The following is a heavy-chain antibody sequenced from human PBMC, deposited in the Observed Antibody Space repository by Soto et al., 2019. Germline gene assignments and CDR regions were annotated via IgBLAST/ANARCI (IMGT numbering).Heavy chain of an antibody. J-gene: IGHJ4*02. V-gene: IGHV3-23*01. D-gene: IGHD2-15*01. CDR2: ITGSGGST. CDR1: GFTFNRNA. Sequence: GWSPSLSCAASGFTFNRNAMYWVRQAPGKGLQWVSSITGSGGSTYYADSVKGRFTISRDNSKNTLYLQMSSLRAEDTAVHYCAKGNERLVGVRAYWGKGTLGTVAS. CDR3: AKGNERLVGVRAY.